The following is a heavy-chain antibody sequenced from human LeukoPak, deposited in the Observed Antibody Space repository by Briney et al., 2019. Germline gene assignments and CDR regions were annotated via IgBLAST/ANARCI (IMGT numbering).Heavy chain of an antibody. D-gene: IGHD3-3*01. J-gene: IGHJ6*03. CDR2: IKQDGSEK. Sequence: GGSLRLSCAASGFTFSSYWMSWVRQAPGKGLEWVANIKQDGSEKYYVDSVKGRFTISRDNAKNSLYLQMNSLRAEDTAVYYCARGPTAFGVVHRYYYMDVWGKGTTVTVSS. V-gene: IGHV3-7*01. CDR1: GFTFSSYW. CDR3: ARGPTAFGVVHRYYYMDV.